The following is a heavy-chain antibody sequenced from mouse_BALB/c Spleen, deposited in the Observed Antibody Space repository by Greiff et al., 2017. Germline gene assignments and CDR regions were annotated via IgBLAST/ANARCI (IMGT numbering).Heavy chain of an antibody. CDR2: ISYSGST. CDR3: ASSYYYGSSSFAY. Sequence: EVHLVESGPGLVKPSQSLSLTCTVTGYSITSDYAWNWIRQFPGNKLEWMGYISYSGSTSYNPSLKSRISITRDTSKNQFFLQLNSVTTEDTATYYCASSYYYGSSSFAYWGQGTLVTVSA. J-gene: IGHJ3*01. V-gene: IGHV3-2*02. D-gene: IGHD1-1*01. CDR1: GYSITSDYA.